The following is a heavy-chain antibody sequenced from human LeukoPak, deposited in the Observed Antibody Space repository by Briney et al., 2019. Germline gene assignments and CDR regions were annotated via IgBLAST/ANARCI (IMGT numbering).Heavy chain of an antibody. V-gene: IGHV3-21*01. CDR3: ARETYNDFWSGLNWFDP. CDR2: ISPSSSSI. D-gene: IGHD3-3*01. J-gene: IGHJ5*02. Sequence: GGSRRLSCAASGFTFSSYTMNWVRKAPGKGLEWVSSISPSSSSIYYADSVRGRFTVSRDNAKKSLSLQMNSLRVEDTAIYYCARETYNDFWSGLNWFDPWGQGTLVTVSS. CDR1: GFTFSSYT.